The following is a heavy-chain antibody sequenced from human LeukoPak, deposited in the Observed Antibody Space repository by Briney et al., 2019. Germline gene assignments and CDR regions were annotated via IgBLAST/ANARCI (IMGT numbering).Heavy chain of an antibody. J-gene: IGHJ4*02. CDR2: IYYSGST. CDR1: GGSISSSGYY. CDR3: ARPGYYYDSSGYHYRDY. V-gene: IGHV4-39*01. D-gene: IGHD3-22*01. Sequence: PSETLSLTCTVSGGSISSSGYYWGWIRQPPGKGLEWIGSIYYSGSTYYNPSLKSRVTISVDTSKNQFSLKLSSVTAADTAVYYCARPGYYYDSSGYHYRDYWGQGTLVTVSS.